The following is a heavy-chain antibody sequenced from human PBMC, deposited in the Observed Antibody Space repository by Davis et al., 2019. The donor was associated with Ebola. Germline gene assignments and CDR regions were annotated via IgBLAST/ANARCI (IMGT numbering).Heavy chain of an antibody. J-gene: IGHJ6*02. V-gene: IGHV3-30*03. Sequence: PGGSLRLSCAASGFTFSSYGMHWVRQAPGKGLEWVAVISYDGSNKYYADSVKGRFTISRDNSKNTLYLQMNSLRAEDTAVYYCARIWLYGMDVWGQGTTVTVSS. CDR3: ARIWLYGMDV. D-gene: IGHD6-19*01. CDR1: GFTFSSYG. CDR2: ISYDGSNK.